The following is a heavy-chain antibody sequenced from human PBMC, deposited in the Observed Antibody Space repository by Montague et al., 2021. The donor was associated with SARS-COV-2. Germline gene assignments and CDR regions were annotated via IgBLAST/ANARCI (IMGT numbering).Heavy chain of an antibody. CDR3: VREGSGWFFDY. D-gene: IGHD2-15*01. J-gene: IGHJ4*02. CDR1: GYTFSSYE. V-gene: IGHV3-48*03. Sequence: SLSLSWAASGYTFSSYEMNWVRQAPGKGLEWLSSISYSGGITNYADSVRGRFTISRDFAKNSLYLQMNSLRAEDTAVYYCVREGSGWFFDYWGQGALVTVSS. CDR2: ISYSGGIT.